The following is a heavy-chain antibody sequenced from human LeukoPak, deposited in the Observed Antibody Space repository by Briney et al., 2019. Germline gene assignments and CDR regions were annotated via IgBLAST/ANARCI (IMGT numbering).Heavy chain of an antibody. CDR1: GGSISSGSYY. J-gene: IGHJ4*02. D-gene: IGHD3-22*01. Sequence: SQNLSRNCTVSGGSISSGSYYWSWIRQPAGKGLEWIGRIYTSGSTNYNPSLKSRVTISVDTSKNQFSLKLSSVTAADTAVYYCARDGRGVVVIWGQGTLVTVSS. CDR2: IYTSGST. V-gene: IGHV4-61*02. CDR3: ARDGRGVVVI.